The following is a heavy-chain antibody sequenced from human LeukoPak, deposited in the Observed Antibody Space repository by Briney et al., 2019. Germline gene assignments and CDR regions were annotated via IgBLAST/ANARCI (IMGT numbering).Heavy chain of an antibody. J-gene: IGHJ3*02. Sequence: SETLSPTRTVSGGSISSGSYYWSWIRQPAGKGLEWIGRIYTCGSTNYNPSLKSRVTISVDTSKNQFSLKLSSVTAADTAVYYCARDRDAFDIWGQGTMVTVSS. CDR2: IYTCGST. CDR1: GGSISSGSYY. V-gene: IGHV4-61*02. CDR3: ARDRDAFDI.